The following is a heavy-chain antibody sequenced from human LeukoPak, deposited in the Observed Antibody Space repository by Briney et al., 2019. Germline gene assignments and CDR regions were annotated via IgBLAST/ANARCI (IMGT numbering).Heavy chain of an antibody. V-gene: IGHV3-23*01. CDR3: AKPAISSRGWYYDY. CDR1: GFTFSSYG. CDR2: ISGSGGRT. Sequence: GGSPRLSCAASGFTFSSYGMSWVRQAPGKGLEWVSAISGSGGRTYYADSVKGRFTISRDNSKNTLFLQMNSLRAEDTAVYYCAKPAISSRGWYYDYWGQGTLVTVSS. D-gene: IGHD6-19*01. J-gene: IGHJ4*02.